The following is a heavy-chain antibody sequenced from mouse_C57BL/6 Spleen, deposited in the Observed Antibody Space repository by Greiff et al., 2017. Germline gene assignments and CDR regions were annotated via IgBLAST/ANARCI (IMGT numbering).Heavy chain of an antibody. CDR3: ARSRGLRFEYYAMDY. CDR2: IYPRSGNT. D-gene: IGHD1-1*01. J-gene: IGHJ4*01. V-gene: IGHV1-81*01. CDR1: GYTFTSYG. Sequence: VQLQQSGAELARPGASVKLSCKASGYTFTSYGISWVKQRTGQGLEWIGEIYPRSGNTYYNEKFKGKATLTADKSSSTAYMELRSLTSEDSAVYFCARSRGLRFEYYAMDYWGQGTSVTVSS.